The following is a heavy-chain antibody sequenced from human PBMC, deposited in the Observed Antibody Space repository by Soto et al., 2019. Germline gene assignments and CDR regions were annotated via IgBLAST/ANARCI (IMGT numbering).Heavy chain of an antibody. J-gene: IGHJ4*02. CDR1: GFTFSSYG. V-gene: IGHV3-30*03. D-gene: IGHD6-13*01. Sequence: QVQLVESGGGVVQPGRSLRLSCAASGFTFSSYGMHWVRQAPGKGREWVALISYDGRDKYYADSVKGRFTISRDNSKSTLFLQMNSLRVEDTAVYYCGAGQYFSDYWGQGTLVTVSS. CDR3: GAGQYFSDY. CDR2: ISYDGRDK.